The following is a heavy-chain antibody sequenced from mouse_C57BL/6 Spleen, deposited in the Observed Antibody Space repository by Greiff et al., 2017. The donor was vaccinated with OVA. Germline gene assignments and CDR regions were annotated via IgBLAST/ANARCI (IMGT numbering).Heavy chain of an antibody. CDR1: GFTFSDYY. Sequence: EVNLVESGGGLVQPGGSLKLSCAASGFTFSDYYMYWVRQTPEKRLEWVAYISNGGGSTYYPDTVKGRFTISRDNAKNTLYLQMSRLKSEDTAMYYCARHDLLRPYWYFDVWGTGTTVTVSS. D-gene: IGHD1-1*01. V-gene: IGHV5-12*01. CDR3: ARHDLLRPYWYFDV. CDR2: ISNGGGST. J-gene: IGHJ1*03.